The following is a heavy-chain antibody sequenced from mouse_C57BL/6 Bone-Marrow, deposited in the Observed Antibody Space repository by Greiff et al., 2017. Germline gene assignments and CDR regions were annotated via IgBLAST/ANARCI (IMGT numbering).Heavy chain of an antibody. J-gene: IGHJ2*01. Sequence: QVQLQQSGAELVRPGTSVKVSCKASGYAFTNYLIEWVKQRPGQGLEWIGVINPGSGGTNYNEKFKGKATLTADKSSSTAYMQLSSLTSEDSAVXFCARSDGYHAYYFDYWGQGTTLTVSS. CDR3: ARSDGYHAYYFDY. D-gene: IGHD2-3*01. V-gene: IGHV1-54*01. CDR2: INPGSGGT. CDR1: GYAFTNYL.